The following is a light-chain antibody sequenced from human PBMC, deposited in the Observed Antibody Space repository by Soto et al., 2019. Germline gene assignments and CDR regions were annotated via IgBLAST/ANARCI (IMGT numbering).Light chain of an antibody. V-gene: IGLV2-8*01. CDR1: SSDVGGYNY. J-gene: IGLJ3*02. Sequence: QSALTQPPSASGSPGQSVTISCTGTSSDVGGYNYVSWYQQHPGKAPKLMIYEVSKRPSGVPDRFSGSKSGNTASLTVSGLQAEDEADYYCSSYAGSDNWVFGGGTQVTVL. CDR3: SSYAGSDNWV. CDR2: EVS.